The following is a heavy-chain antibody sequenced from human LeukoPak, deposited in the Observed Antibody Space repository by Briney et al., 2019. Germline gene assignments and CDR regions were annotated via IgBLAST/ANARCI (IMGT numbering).Heavy chain of an antibody. CDR2: IYPDDSDT. Sequence: GESLKISCKGSGYSFTNYWIGWVRQTPGKGLEWVGIIYPDDSDTRYSPSFQDQVIISADKSISTAYLQWSSLKASDTAMYYCARHYPGGDYFIDYWGQGTLVTVSS. CDR3: ARHYPGGDYFIDY. D-gene: IGHD4-17*01. J-gene: IGHJ4*02. CDR1: GYSFTNYW. V-gene: IGHV5-51*01.